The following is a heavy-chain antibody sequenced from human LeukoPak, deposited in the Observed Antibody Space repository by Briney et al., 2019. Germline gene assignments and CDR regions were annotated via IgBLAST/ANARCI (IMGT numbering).Heavy chain of an antibody. J-gene: IGHJ4*02. CDR3: AREGEGDPLED. CDR2: IKQDGSEI. V-gene: IGHV3-7*01. CDR1: GFTFSTYW. Sequence: GGSLRLSCAASGFTFSTYWMSWVRQAPGKGLEWVANIKQDGSEIYYVGSVRGRFTISRDNIKNSLYLEMNSLRAEDTAVYYCAREGEGDPLEDWGQGTLVTVSS. D-gene: IGHD2-21*02.